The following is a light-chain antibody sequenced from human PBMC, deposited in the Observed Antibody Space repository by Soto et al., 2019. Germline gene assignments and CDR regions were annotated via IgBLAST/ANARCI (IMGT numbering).Light chain of an antibody. CDR3: QRENKGPSST. CDR1: PRGTSD. CDR2: DAA. V-gene: IGKV3-15*01. J-gene: IGKJ5*01. Sequence: EIVMSRAXGTLWVSPREXXXXXXXASPRGTSDLSWYQQHPXQAPRRLLFDAATXATGIPARFRGSGSGTGFTLTISNLQSDELTVEYCQRENKGPSSTFGQGTPLE.